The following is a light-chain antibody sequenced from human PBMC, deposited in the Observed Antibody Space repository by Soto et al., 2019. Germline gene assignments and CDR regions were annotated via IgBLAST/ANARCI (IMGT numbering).Light chain of an antibody. V-gene: IGLV1-44*01. J-gene: IGLJ2*01. Sequence: QSVLTQPPSASGTPGQRVTISCSGGNSNIGSNTVNWYRQLPGTAPKLLIYSNNQRPSGVPDRFSGSRSDTSASLAISGLQSDDEADYYCAAWDDSLSGRVIFGGGTQLTVL. CDR3: AAWDDSLSGRVI. CDR1: NSNIGSNT. CDR2: SNN.